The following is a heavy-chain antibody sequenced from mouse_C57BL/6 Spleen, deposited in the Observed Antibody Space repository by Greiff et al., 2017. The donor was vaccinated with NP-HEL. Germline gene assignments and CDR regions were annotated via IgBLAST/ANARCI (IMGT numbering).Heavy chain of an antibody. V-gene: IGHV1-53*01. D-gene: IGHD2-1*01. CDR3: ARGAIYYGNSYYAMDY. CDR1: GYTFTSYW. CDR2: INPSNGGT. J-gene: IGHJ4*01. Sequence: QVQLQQPGTELVKPGASVKLSCKASGYTFTSYWMHWVKQRPGQGLEWIGNINPSNGGTNYNEKFKSKATLTVDKSSSTAYMQLSSLTSEDSAVYYCARGAIYYGNSYYAMDYWGQGTSVTVSS.